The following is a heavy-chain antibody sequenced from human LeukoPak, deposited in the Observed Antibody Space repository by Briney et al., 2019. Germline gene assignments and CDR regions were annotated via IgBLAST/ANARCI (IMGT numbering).Heavy chain of an antibody. Sequence: PGGSLRLSCAASGFTFSYYWMNWVRQAPGKGLVWVSRINSDGSGTSYADSVKGRFTISRDNNKNTLYLQMNSLRDEDTAVYYCGRRPSGDGYSFEYWGQGTLVIVSS. D-gene: IGHD5-24*01. CDR1: GFTFSYYW. CDR2: INSDGSGT. CDR3: GRRPSGDGYSFEY. J-gene: IGHJ4*02. V-gene: IGHV3-74*01.